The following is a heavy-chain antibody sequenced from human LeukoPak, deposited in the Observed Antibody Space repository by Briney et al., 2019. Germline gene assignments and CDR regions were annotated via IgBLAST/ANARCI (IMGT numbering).Heavy chain of an antibody. J-gene: IGHJ4*02. Sequence: GASVKVSCKVSGYTLTELSMHWVRQAPGKGLEWMGGFDPEDGETIYAQKFQGGVTMTEDTSTDTAYMELSSLRSEDTAVHYCATVNPYDSSGYLPESWGQGTLVTVSS. CDR2: FDPEDGET. D-gene: IGHD3-22*01. CDR1: GYTLTELS. CDR3: ATVNPYDSSGYLPES. V-gene: IGHV1-24*01.